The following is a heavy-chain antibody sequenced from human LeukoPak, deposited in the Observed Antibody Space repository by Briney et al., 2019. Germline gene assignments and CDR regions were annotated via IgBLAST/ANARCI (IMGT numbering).Heavy chain of an antibody. V-gene: IGHV3-23*01. J-gene: IGHJ4*02. Sequence: PGGSLRLSCAASGFTFSSYAMSWVRQAPGKGLEWVSVISASGGTTYYADPVKGRFTISRDNSKNTVYLQINTLGADDTAVYYCAKGAGGSYGLYYFDYWGQGALVTVSS. CDR1: GFTFSSYA. CDR3: AKGAGGSYGLYYFDY. D-gene: IGHD3-10*01. CDR2: ISASGGTT.